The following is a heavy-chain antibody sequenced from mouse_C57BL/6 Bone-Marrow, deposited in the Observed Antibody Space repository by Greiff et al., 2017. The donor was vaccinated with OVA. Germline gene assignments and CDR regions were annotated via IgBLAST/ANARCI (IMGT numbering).Heavy chain of an antibody. Sequence: VQLQQSGGGLVTPGGSLKLSCAASGFTFSDYGMHWVRQAPEKGLEWVAYISSGSSTIYSADTVKGRFTISRDNAKNTLFLQMTSLRAEDTAIYYCARNYGSSDWYFDVWGTGTTVTVSS. CDR3: ARNYGSSDWYFDV. D-gene: IGHD1-1*01. CDR1: GFTFSDYG. CDR2: ISSGSSTI. V-gene: IGHV5-17*01. J-gene: IGHJ1*03.